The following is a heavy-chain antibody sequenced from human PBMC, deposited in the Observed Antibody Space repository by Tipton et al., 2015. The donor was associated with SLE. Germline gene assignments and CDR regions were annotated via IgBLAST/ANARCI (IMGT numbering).Heavy chain of an antibody. CDR3: AKEGNADYGGNAYYYYGMDV. CDR1: GFTFSSYW. D-gene: IGHD4-23*01. V-gene: IGHV3-7*01. J-gene: IGHJ6*02. CDR2: IKQDGSEK. Sequence: SLRLSCAASGFTFSSYWMSWVRQAPGKGLEWVANIKQDGSEKYYVDSVKGRFTTSRDNSKNTLYLQMNSLRAEDTAVYYCAKEGNADYGGNAYYYYGMDVWGQGTTVTVSS.